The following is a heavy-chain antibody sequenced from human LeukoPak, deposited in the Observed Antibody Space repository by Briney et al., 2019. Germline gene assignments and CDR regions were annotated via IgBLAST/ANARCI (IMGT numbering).Heavy chain of an antibody. Sequence: GGSLRLSCAVSGFTFSNYDMNWVRQAPGKGPEWVTTISASGIQIYYADSAKGRFTISRDNSRNTLELQMNSLRGEDTAVYYCVRMVSGDSWGQGTLVTVTS. J-gene: IGHJ4*02. CDR2: ISASGIQI. CDR3: VRMVSGDS. V-gene: IGHV3-23*01. CDR1: GFTFSNYD. D-gene: IGHD2-8*01.